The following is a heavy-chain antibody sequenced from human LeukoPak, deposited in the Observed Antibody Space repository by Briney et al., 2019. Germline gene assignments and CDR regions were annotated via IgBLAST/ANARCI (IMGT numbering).Heavy chain of an antibody. CDR1: GGSISGYY. V-gene: IGHV4-59*01. CDR3: ARVSYDFWSGYFFLGMDV. Sequence: SETLSLTCTVSGGSISGYYWSWIRQPPGKGLEWIGYIYDSGSTNYNPSLKSRVTISVDTSKNQFSLKLSSVTAADTAVYYCARVSYDFWSGYFFLGMDVWGQGTTVTVSS. CDR2: IYDSGST. J-gene: IGHJ6*02. D-gene: IGHD3-3*01.